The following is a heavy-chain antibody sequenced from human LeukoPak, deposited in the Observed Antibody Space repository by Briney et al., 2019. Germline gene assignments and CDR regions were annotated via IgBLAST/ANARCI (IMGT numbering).Heavy chain of an antibody. CDR1: GFTFNAFG. D-gene: IGHD4-17*01. Sequence: PGGSLRLSCAASGFTFNAFGMNWVRQAPGKGLEWVSYIGTTSGAIYYAGSVKGRFTISRDSAKNSLYLQMNSLRAEDTAVYYCARDRYGDSVALDFWYFDLWGRGTLVTVSS. CDR3: ARDRYGDSVALDFWYFDL. CDR2: IGTTSGAI. V-gene: IGHV3-48*01. J-gene: IGHJ2*01.